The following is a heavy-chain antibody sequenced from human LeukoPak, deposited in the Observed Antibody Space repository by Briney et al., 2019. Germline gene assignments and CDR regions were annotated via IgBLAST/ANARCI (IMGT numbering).Heavy chain of an antibody. V-gene: IGHV3-48*01. J-gene: IGHJ4*02. Sequence: GGSLRLSCVASGFTFSSYSMNWVRQAPGKGLEWVSYISSSSVTTYYADSVKGRFTISRDNAKNSLSLQMNSLRAEDTAVYYCAREAQIDYWGQGTLVTVSS. CDR2: ISSSSVTT. CDR1: GFTFSSYS. CDR3: AREAQIDY.